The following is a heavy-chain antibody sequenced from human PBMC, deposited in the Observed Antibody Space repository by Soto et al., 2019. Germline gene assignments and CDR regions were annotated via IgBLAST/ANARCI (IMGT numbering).Heavy chain of an antibody. CDR3: ERGSMDGDCVRYNWFDP. CDR2: INHSGST. J-gene: IGHJ5*02. V-gene: IGHV4-34*01. CDR1: GGSFSGYY. D-gene: IGHD2-21*02. Sequence: PSETLSLTCAVYGGSFSGYYWSWIRQPPGKGLEWIGEINHSGSTNYNPSLKSRVTISVDTSKNQFSLKLSSVTAADTAVYYCERGSMDGDCVRYNWFDPWGQGTLVTVSS.